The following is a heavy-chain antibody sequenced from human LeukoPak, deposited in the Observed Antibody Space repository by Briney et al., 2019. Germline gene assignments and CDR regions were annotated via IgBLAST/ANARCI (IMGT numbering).Heavy chain of an antibody. D-gene: IGHD2-2*02. J-gene: IGHJ6*04. CDR2: IYPGDSDT. CDR1: GYSFTSYW. V-gene: IGHV5-51*01. Sequence: GESLKMSCKGSGYSFTSYWIGWVRQMPGKGLEWMGIIYPGDSDTRYSPSFQGQVTISADKSISTAYLQWSSLKASDTAMYYCARLSRAVVPAAITGKDYYGLDVWGKGTTVTVSS. CDR3: ARLSRAVVPAAITGKDYYGLDV.